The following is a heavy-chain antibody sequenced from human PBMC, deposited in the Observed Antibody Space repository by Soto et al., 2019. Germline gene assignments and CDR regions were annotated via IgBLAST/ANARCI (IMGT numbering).Heavy chain of an antibody. D-gene: IGHD3-16*02. CDR1: GYSFTSYW. J-gene: IGHJ3*02. V-gene: IGHV5-51*01. CDR3: ARSTFGGVIADDAFDI. Sequence: GESLKISCKGSGYSFTSYWIGWVRQMPGKGLEWMGIIYPGDSDTRYSPSFQGQVTISADKSISTAYLQWSSLKASDTAMYYCARSTFGGVIADDAFDIWGQGTMVTVSS. CDR2: IYPGDSDT.